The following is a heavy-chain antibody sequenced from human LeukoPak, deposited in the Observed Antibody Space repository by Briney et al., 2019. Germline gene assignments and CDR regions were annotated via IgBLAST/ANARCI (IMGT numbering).Heavy chain of an antibody. CDR3: FKQKTAYEILTGYGY. CDR1: GYSFTSYG. Sequence: GESLKSSCKVSGYSFTSYGMGWMRPMPGQGLEWMGMLYPGDSDPRYSPSFQGQVTISADKSSSTAYLQWSSLKASDTAMFFFFKQKTAYEILTGYGYWGQGTLVTVSS. D-gene: IGHD3-9*01. V-gene: IGHV5-51*01. J-gene: IGHJ4*02. CDR2: LYPGDSDP.